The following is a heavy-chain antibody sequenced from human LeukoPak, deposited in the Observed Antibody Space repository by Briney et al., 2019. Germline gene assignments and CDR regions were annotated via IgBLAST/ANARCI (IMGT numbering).Heavy chain of an antibody. CDR2: ISSSSSYI. Sequence: GGSLRLSCAASGFTFSSYSMNWVRQAPGKGLEWVSSISSSSSYIYYADSGKGRFTTSRDNAKNSLYLQMNSPRAEDTAVYYCARARQSYYYMDVWGKGTTVTVSS. V-gene: IGHV3-21*01. CDR1: GFTFSSYS. CDR3: ARARQSYYYMDV. J-gene: IGHJ6*03.